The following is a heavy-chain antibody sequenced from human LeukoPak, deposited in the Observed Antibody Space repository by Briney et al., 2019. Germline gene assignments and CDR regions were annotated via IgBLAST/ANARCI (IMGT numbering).Heavy chain of an antibody. J-gene: IGHJ5*02. D-gene: IGHD3-3*01. CDR2: IYHSGST. CDR3: ARGYYDFWSGSNWFDP. Sequence: SETLSLTCAVSGGSISSSNWWSWVRQPPGKGLEWIGEIYHSGSTNYNPSLKSRVTISVDKSKNQFSLKLSSVTAADTAVYYCARGYYDFWSGSNWFDPWGQGTLVTVSS. CDR1: GGSISSSNW. V-gene: IGHV4-4*02.